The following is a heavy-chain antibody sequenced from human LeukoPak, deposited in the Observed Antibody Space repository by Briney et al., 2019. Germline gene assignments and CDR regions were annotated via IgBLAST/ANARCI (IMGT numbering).Heavy chain of an antibody. Sequence: GGSLRLSCAASGFTFSSYSMNWLRQAPGKGLEWVSSISSSSSNIYYADSVKGRFTISRDNAKNSLHLQMSGLRAEDTAVYYCARLLYNFGAYMDVWGKGTAVTVSS. CDR3: ARLLYNFGAYMDV. CDR1: GFTFSSYS. J-gene: IGHJ6*03. D-gene: IGHD3-3*01. V-gene: IGHV3-21*01. CDR2: ISSSSSNI.